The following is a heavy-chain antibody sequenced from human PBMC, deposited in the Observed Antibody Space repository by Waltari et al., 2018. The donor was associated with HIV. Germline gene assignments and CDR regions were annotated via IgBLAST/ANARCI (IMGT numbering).Heavy chain of an antibody. CDR1: GYSISSGYY. CDR2: IYHSGST. D-gene: IGHD2-21*02. J-gene: IGHJ4*02. Sequence: QVQLQESGPGLVKPSETLSLTCTVSGYSISSGYYWGWNRQPPGKGLEWIGSIYHSGSTYYNPSLKSRVTISVDTSKNQFSLKLSSVTAADTAVYYCASPGGVVTAIREYFDYWGQGTLVTVSS. CDR3: ASPGGVVTAIREYFDY. V-gene: IGHV4-38-2*02.